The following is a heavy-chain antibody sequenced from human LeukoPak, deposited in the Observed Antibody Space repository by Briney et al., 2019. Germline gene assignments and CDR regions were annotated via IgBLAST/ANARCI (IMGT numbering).Heavy chain of an antibody. J-gene: IGHJ4*02. Sequence: GASVKVSCKASGGTFSTYAFIWVRQAPGQGLEWMGGIIPVFGKANYAQKFQDRVRITADESTSTAYLELTSLRSEDTALYYCARGGGGRLRKFENWGQGTPVTVSS. CDR2: IIPVFGKA. CDR3: ARGGGGRLRKFEN. V-gene: IGHV1-69*13. CDR1: GGTFSTYA. D-gene: IGHD6-25*01.